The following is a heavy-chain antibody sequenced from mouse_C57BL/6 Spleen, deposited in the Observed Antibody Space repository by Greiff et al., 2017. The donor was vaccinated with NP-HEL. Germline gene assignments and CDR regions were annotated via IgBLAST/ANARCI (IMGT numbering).Heavy chain of an antibody. J-gene: IGHJ3*01. D-gene: IGHD3-2*02. CDR1: GYAFTNYL. V-gene: IGHV1-54*01. Sequence: VQLQQSGAELVRPGTSVKVSCKASGYAFTNYLIEWVKQRPGQGLEWIGVINPGSGGTNYNEKFKGKATLTADKSSSTAYMQLSSLTSEDSAVYFCATRGSSGTGFAYWGQGTLVTVSA. CDR3: ATRGSSGTGFAY. CDR2: INPGSGGT.